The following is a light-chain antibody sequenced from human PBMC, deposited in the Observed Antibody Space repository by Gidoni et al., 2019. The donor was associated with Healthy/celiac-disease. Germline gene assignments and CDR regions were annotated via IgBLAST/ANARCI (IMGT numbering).Light chain of an antibody. Sequence: SPHTLSLSPGERATLSCRASQSVSSYLAWYQQKPGQAPRLLIYDASNRATGIPARFSGSGSGTDFTLTISSLEPEDFAVYYCQQRSNWPWTFGQGTKVEIK. CDR1: QSVSSY. V-gene: IGKV3-11*01. CDR3: QQRSNWPWT. J-gene: IGKJ1*01. CDR2: DAS.